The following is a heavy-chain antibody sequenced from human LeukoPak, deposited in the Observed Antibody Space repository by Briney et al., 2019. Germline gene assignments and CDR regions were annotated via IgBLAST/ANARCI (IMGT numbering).Heavy chain of an antibody. V-gene: IGHV3-30*03. J-gene: IGHJ4*02. Sequence: GGSLRLSCAASGFTFSSYGMHWVRQAPGKGLEWVAVISYDGSNKYYADSVKGRFTISRDNSKNTLYLQMNSLRAEDTAVYYCVRGVIITDYYFDYWGQGILVTVSS. CDR2: ISYDGSNK. D-gene: IGHD3-10*01. CDR1: GFTFSSYG. CDR3: VRGVIITDYYFDY.